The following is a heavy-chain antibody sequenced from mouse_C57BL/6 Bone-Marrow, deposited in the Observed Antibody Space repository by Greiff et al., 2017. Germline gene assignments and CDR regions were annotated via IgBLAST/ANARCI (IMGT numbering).Heavy chain of an antibody. Sequence: QVHVKQPGAELVKPGASVKVSCKASGYTFTSYWMHWVKQRPGQGLEWIGRIHPSDSDTNYNQKFKRKATLTVDKSSSTAYMQLSSLTSEDSAVYYCAISAGYYAMDYWGQGTSVTVSS. J-gene: IGHJ4*01. CDR2: IHPSDSDT. CDR3: AISAGYYAMDY. CDR1: GYTFTSYW. V-gene: IGHV1-74*01.